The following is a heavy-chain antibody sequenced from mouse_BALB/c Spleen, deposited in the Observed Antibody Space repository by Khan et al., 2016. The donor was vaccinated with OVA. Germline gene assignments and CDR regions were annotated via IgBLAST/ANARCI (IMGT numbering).Heavy chain of an antibody. CDR3: ARRGLRWDFDY. Sequence: QVQLPQSGAELAKPGASVKMSCKASGYTFINYWMNWVKQRPGQGLEWIGYINPTTGYTEYNLKFKDKATLTADKSSSTAHMQLSSLTSEDSAVYYCARRGLRWDFDYWGQGTTLTVSS. CDR2: INPTTGYT. D-gene: IGHD1-1*01. CDR1: GYTFINYW. J-gene: IGHJ2*01. V-gene: IGHV1-7*01.